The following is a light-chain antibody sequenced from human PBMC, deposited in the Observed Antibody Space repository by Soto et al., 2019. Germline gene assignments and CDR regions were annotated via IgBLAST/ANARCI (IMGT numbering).Light chain of an antibody. J-gene: IGKJ1*01. Sequence: EIVLTQSPGTLSLSPGEGATLSCRTSQSVSSTYLAWYQQKPGQAPRLLIYDASSRATGIPDRFSGSGSGTEFTLTISSLQSEDFAVYYCQQYNVWPRTFGQGTKVDIK. CDR1: QSVSSTY. CDR3: QQYNVWPRT. V-gene: IGKV3-20*01. CDR2: DAS.